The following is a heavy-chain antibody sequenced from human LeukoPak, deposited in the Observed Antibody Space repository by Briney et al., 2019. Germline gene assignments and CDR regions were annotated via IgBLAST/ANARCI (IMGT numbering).Heavy chain of an antibody. D-gene: IGHD2-15*01. CDR3: ARDHRRYCSGGSCYGY. CDR2: INPNSGGT. V-gene: IGHV1-2*02. CDR1: GYTFTGYY. Sequence: ASVKVSCKASGYTFTGYYMHWVRQAPGQGLEWMGWINPNSGGTNYAQKFQGRGTMTRDTSISTAYMELSRLRSDDTAVYYCARDHRRYCSGGSCYGYWGQGTLVTVSS. J-gene: IGHJ4*02.